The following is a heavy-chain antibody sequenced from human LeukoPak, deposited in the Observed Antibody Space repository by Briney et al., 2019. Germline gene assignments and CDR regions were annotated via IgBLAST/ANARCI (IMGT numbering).Heavy chain of an antibody. Sequence: PSQTLSLTCTVSGGSISSGDYYWSWIRQPPGKGLEWIGYIYYSGSAYYNPSLKSRVTISVDTSKNQFSLKLSSVTAADTAVYYCARGGYYDILTGYSPQPKFDYWGQGTLATVSS. J-gene: IGHJ4*02. V-gene: IGHV4-30-4*01. D-gene: IGHD3-9*01. CDR1: GGSISSGDYY. CDR3: ARGGYYDILTGYSPQPKFDY. CDR2: IYYSGSA.